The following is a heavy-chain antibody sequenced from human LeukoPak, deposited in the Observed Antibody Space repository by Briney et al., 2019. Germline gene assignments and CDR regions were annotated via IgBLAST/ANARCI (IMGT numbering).Heavy chain of an antibody. CDR1: GGSISSSNW. Sequence: SGTLSLTCAVSGGSISSSNWWSWIRQPPGKGLEWIGEIYHSGSTNYNPSLKSRVTISVDTSKNQFSLKLSSVTAADTALYYCARHRGPPGYYHLPRNGYFDYWGQGTLVTVSS. D-gene: IGHD3-10*01. J-gene: IGHJ4*02. CDR2: IYHSGST. V-gene: IGHV4-4*02. CDR3: ARHRGPPGYYHLPRNGYFDY.